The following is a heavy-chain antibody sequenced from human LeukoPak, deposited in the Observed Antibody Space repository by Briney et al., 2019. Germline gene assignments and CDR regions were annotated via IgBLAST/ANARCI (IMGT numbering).Heavy chain of an antibody. CDR3: AGAGTYYYDSSGYYPPDY. J-gene: IGHJ4*02. D-gene: IGHD3-22*01. Sequence: SETLSLTCIVSGGSISSYYWSWIRQPPGKGLEWIGYIYYSGSTNYNPSLKSRVTISVDTSKNQFSLKLSSVTAADTAVYYCAGAGTYYYDSSGYYPPDYWGQGTLVTVSS. CDR2: IYYSGST. CDR1: GGSISSYY. V-gene: IGHV4-59*01.